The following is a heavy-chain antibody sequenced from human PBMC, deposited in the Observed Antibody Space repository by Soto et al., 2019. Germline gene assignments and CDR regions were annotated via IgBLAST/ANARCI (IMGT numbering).Heavy chain of an antibody. CDR1: GGSISSRGYN. CDR2: ICYSGST. V-gene: IGHV4-39*01. CDR3: ARQSSVSGAYGRSSDF. J-gene: IGHJ4*02. D-gene: IGHD4-17*01. Sequence: SETLCRTCTVSGGSISSRGYNWGWIRRPPGKGLEWIGTICYSGSTYYNPSLKSRVTISVDTSKNQFSLKLSSVTAADTAVYYCARQSSVSGAYGRSSDFCGQGTLVT.